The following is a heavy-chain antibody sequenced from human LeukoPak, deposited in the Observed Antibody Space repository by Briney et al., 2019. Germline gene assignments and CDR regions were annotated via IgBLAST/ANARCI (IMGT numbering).Heavy chain of an antibody. Sequence: TSETLSLTCTVSGGSINSSSYYWGWIRQPPGKGLEWIGTIYYSGSTYYNPSLKSRATISVDTSKNQFSLKLSSVTASDTAVYYCARRFAPSRNDAFDIWGQGTMVTVSS. J-gene: IGHJ3*02. CDR1: GGSINSSSYY. CDR2: IYYSGST. CDR3: ARRFAPSRNDAFDI. V-gene: IGHV4-39*01. D-gene: IGHD3-10*01.